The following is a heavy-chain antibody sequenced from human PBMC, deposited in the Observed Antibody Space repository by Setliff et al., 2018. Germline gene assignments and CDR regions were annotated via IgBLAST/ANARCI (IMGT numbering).Heavy chain of an antibody. Sequence: VKVSCKASGYTFTSYGISWVRQAPGQGLEWMGWISAYNGNTNYAQKLQGRVTMTTDTSTSTAYMELRSLRSDDTAVYYCARDTPNYYDSSGYYLGGIVIYYYYYYMDVWGKGTTVTVSS. J-gene: IGHJ6*03. V-gene: IGHV1-18*01. CDR3: ARDTPNYYDSSGYYLGGIVIYYYYYYMDV. D-gene: IGHD3-22*01. CDR2: ISAYNGNT. CDR1: GYTFTSYG.